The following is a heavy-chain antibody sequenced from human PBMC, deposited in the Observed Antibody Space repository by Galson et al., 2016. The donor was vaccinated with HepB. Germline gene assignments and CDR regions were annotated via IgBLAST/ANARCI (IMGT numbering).Heavy chain of an antibody. J-gene: IGHJ6*02. CDR3: ARAIQLGGGMDV. CDR1: GDSVSNNDAA. D-gene: IGHD1-1*01. Sequence: CAISGDSVSNNDAAWIWIRQSPSRGLEWLGRTYYRSQWDSDYAVSVKSRITIYSDTSKNLFSLQLNSVTPEDTAVYYCARAIQLGGGMDVWGHGTPVTVS. CDR2: TYYRSQWDS. V-gene: IGHV6-1*01.